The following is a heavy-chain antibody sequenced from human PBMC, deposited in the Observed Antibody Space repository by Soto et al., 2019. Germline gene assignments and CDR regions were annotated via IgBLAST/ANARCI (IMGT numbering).Heavy chain of an antibody. J-gene: IGHJ4*02. Sequence: ASVKVSCKASGYTFTSSYMHWVRQAPGQGLEWMGIINPSGGSTSYAQKFQGRVTMTRDTSTSTVYMELSSLRSEDTDVYYCARDSSGYTDYWGQGTLVTVSS. CDR3: ARDSSGYTDY. CDR2: INPSGGST. V-gene: IGHV1-46*01. CDR1: GYTFTSSY. D-gene: IGHD3-3*01.